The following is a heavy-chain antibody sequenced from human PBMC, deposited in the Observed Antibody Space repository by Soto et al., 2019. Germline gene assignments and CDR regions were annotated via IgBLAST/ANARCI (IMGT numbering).Heavy chain of an antibody. CDR2: ISSSSSTI. CDR3: ARAGRQLVPYWFDP. D-gene: IGHD6-6*01. CDR1: GFTFSSYS. Sequence: VQLVESGGGLVQPGGSLRLSCAASGFTFSSYSMNWVRQAPGKGLEWVSYISSSSSTIYYADSVKGRFTISRDNAKNSLYLQMNSLRAEDTAVYYCARAGRQLVPYWFDPWGQGTLVTVSS. J-gene: IGHJ5*02. V-gene: IGHV3-48*01.